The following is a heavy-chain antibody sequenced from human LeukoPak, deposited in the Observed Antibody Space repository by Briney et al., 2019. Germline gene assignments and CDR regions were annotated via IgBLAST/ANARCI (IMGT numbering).Heavy chain of an antibody. CDR3: ARDPHGDYESPWFDP. J-gene: IGHJ5*02. CDR1: GYTFTGYY. V-gene: IGHV1-2*06. CDR2: INPNSGGT. Sequence: ASVKVSCKASGYTFTGYYMHWVRQAPGQGLEWIGRINPNSGGTNYAQKFQGRVTMTRDTSISTAYMELSRLRSDDTAVYYCARDPHGDYESPWFDPWGQGTLVTVSS. D-gene: IGHD4-17*01.